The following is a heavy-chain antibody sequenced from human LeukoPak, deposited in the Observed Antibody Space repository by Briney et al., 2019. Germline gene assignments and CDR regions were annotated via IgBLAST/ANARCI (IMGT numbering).Heavy chain of an antibody. D-gene: IGHD3-22*01. CDR1: GFTFSSYA. J-gene: IGHJ3*02. V-gene: IGHV3-23*01. CDR3: AKDFPMLVVVLGAFDI. Sequence: PGGSLRLSCAASGFTFSSYAMSWVRQAPGKGLEWVSAISGSGGSTYYADSVKGRFTISRDNSKNTLYLQMNSLRAEDTAVYYCAKDFPMLVVVLGAFDIWGQGTMVTVSS. CDR2: ISGSGGST.